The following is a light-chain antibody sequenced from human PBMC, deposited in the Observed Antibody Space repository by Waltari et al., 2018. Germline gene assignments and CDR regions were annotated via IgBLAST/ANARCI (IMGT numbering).Light chain of an antibody. CDR2: EPS. J-gene: IGKJ3*01. V-gene: IGKV3-20*01. CDR3: QYFGGSPPIFT. CDR1: QSVSSSY. Sequence: EIVLTQSPGTLSLSPGERATLSCRASQSVSSSYLAWYQQKPGQVPRLLIYEPSTRSPGFPDRFSGSGSGTDFTLTISRLEPEDFAVYYCQYFGGSPPIFTFGPGTKVDIK.